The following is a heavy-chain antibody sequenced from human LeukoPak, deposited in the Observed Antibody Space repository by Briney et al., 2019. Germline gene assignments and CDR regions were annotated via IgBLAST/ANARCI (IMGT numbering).Heavy chain of an antibody. D-gene: IGHD3-10*01. CDR2: INPNSGGT. Sequence: ASVKVSCKASGYTFTGYYMHWVRQAPGQGLEWMGWINPNSGGTNYAQKFQGRVTMTRDTSISTAYMELSRLRSDDTAVYYCARGADRLLWFGEGGQYYFDYWGQGTLVTVSS. V-gene: IGHV1-2*02. CDR1: GYTFTGYY. CDR3: ARGADRLLWFGEGGQYYFDY. J-gene: IGHJ4*02.